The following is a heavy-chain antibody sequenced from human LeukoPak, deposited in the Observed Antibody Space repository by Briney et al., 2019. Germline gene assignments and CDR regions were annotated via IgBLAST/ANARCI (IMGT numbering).Heavy chain of an antibody. V-gene: IGHV1-3*04. D-gene: IGHD2-21*02. CDR1: GYTFTSYA. CDR2: INTGNGNT. Sequence: GASVKVSCKASGYTFTSYAIHWVRQAPGQRLECMGWINTGNGNTKYSQKFQGRVTITRDTSASTAHMDLSSLRSEDTAVYYCARNTETAIPLPYYFDYWGQGTLVTVSS. J-gene: IGHJ4*02. CDR3: ARNTETAIPLPYYFDY.